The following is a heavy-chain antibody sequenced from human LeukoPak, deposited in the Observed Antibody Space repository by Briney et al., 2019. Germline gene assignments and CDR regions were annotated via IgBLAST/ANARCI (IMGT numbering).Heavy chain of an antibody. V-gene: IGHV4-31*03. CDR2: IYYSGST. CDR3: ARDGGGDGYNRD. D-gene: IGHD5-24*01. J-gene: IGHJ4*02. Sequence: TSETLSLTCTVSGGSISSGGYYWSWIRQHPGKGLEWIGYIYYSGSTYYNPSLKSRVTISVDTSKNQFSLKLSSVTAADTAVYYCARDGGGDGYNRDWGQGTLVTVSS. CDR1: GGSISSGGYY.